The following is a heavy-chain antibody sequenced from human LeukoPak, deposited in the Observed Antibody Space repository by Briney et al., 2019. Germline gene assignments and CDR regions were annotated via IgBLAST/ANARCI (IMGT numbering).Heavy chain of an antibody. CDR1: GGSISSYY. CDR2: IYYSGST. Sequence: SETLSLTCTVSGGSISSYYWSWIRQPPGKGLEWIGYIYYSGSTNYNPSLKSRVTISVDTSKNHFSLKLSSVTAADTAVYYCARVVVTAVGYNAFDVWGQGTMVTVSS. CDR3: ARVVVTAVGYNAFDV. D-gene: IGHD2-21*02. V-gene: IGHV4-59*01. J-gene: IGHJ3*01.